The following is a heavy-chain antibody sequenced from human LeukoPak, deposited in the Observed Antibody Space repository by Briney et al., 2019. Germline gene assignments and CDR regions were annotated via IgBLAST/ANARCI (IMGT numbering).Heavy chain of an antibody. V-gene: IGHV3-30*02. Sequence: PGGSLRLSCAASGFTFSSYGMHWVRQAPGKGLEWVAFIRYDGSNKYYADSVKGRFTISRDNSKNTLYLQMNSLRAEDTAVYYCATLVDTAMGYWGQGTLVTVSS. J-gene: IGHJ4*02. CDR2: IRYDGSNK. CDR3: ATLVDTAMGY. CDR1: GFTFSSYG. D-gene: IGHD5-18*01.